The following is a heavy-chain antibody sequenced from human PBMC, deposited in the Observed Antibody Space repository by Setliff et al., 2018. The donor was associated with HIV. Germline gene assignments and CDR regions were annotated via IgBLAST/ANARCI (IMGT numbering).Heavy chain of an antibody. CDR2: IETDGTST. J-gene: IGHJ6*03. CDR1: GFTFSSYW. Sequence: GGSLRLSCSASGFTFSSYWMHWVRQAPGKGLVWVSRIETDGTSTTYADSVKGRFTISRDNAKNTLYLHMNSLRTEDTAVYYCARGPSLTRVTTRGDYMDVWGKGTTVTVSS. V-gene: IGHV3-74*01. D-gene: IGHD4-17*01. CDR3: ARGPSLTRVTTRGDYMDV.